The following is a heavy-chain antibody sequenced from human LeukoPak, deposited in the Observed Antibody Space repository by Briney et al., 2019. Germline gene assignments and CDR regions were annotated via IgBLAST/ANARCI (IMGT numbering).Heavy chain of an antibody. CDR1: GFTFTSYS. Sequence: GGSLRLSCAASGFTFTSYSMNWVRQAPGKGLEWVSYISSSSSIIYYADSVKGRFTISRDNAKNTLYLQMNSLRAEDTAVYYCAREYDSSGYQLWGQGTLVTVSS. D-gene: IGHD3-22*01. V-gene: IGHV3-48*04. J-gene: IGHJ4*02. CDR3: AREYDSSGYQL. CDR2: ISSSSSII.